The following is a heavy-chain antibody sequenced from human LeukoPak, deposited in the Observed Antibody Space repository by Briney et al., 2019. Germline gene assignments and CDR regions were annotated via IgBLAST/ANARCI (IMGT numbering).Heavy chain of an antibody. J-gene: IGHJ6*02. D-gene: IGHD5-24*01. V-gene: IGHV4-61*01. CDR1: GGSVSIGSYY. Sequence: SETLSLTCTVSGGSVSIGSYYWIWIRQPPGKGLEWYGYIDYSGSTNYNPSLKSRVTISVDTSKNQFSLKLSSVTAADTAVYYCARDGEMATPYYYGMDVWGQGTTVTVSS. CDR2: IDYSGST. CDR3: ARDGEMATPYYYGMDV.